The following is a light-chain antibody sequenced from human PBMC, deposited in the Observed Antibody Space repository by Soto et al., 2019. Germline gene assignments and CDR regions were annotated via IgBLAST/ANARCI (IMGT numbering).Light chain of an antibody. V-gene: IGLV2-23*01. CDR2: EGS. CDR1: SSDVGSYNL. CDR3: CSYAGSNYV. Sequence: QSVLNQPAPVFGAPGQSITISCPGTSSDVGSYNLVSWYQQHPGKAPKLMIYEGSKRPSGVSNRFSGSKSGNTASLTISGLQAEDEADYYCCSYAGSNYVFGTGTKVTVL. J-gene: IGLJ1*01.